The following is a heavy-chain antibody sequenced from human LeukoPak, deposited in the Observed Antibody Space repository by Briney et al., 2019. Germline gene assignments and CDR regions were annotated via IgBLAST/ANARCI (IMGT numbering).Heavy chain of an antibody. CDR3: ARAGVSGPSGKFDY. D-gene: IGHD3-10*01. V-gene: IGHV3-7*03. CDR2: IKQDGSEK. CDR1: GFTFSNYW. J-gene: IGHJ4*02. Sequence: PGGSLRLSCAASGFTFSNYWMSWVRQAPGKGLEWVANIKQDGSEKYYVDSVKGRFTISRDIAKNSLYLQMNSLRAEDTAVYYCARAGVSGPSGKFDYWGQGTLVTVSS.